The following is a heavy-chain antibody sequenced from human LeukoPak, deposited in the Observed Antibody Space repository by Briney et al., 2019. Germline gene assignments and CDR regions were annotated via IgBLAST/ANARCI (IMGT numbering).Heavy chain of an antibody. D-gene: IGHD2-15*01. V-gene: IGHV1-69*13. Sequence: GASVTVSCKASGGTFSSYAISWVRQAPGQGLEWMGGIIPIFGTANYAQKFQGRVTITADESTSTAYMELSSLRSEDTAVYYCARDRCSSSGGSCYDYWGQGTLVTVSS. CDR3: ARDRCSSSGGSCYDY. CDR2: IIPIFGTA. J-gene: IGHJ4*02. CDR1: GGTFSSYA.